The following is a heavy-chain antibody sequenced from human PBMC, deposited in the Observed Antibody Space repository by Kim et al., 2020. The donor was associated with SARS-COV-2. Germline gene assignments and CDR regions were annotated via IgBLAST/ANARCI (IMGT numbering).Heavy chain of an antibody. CDR1: GFTFSTYG. Sequence: GGSLRLSCAASGFTFSTYGMTWVRQAPGKGLEWVSGIAGSGGTTYYADSVKGRFTISRDESRNTLSLQMNSLRAEDTAVYYCAKATSKGYYYDHWGQGTLVTVSS. CDR3: AKATSKGYYYDH. J-gene: IGHJ5*02. CDR2: IAGSGGTT. V-gene: IGHV3-23*01. D-gene: IGHD3-22*01.